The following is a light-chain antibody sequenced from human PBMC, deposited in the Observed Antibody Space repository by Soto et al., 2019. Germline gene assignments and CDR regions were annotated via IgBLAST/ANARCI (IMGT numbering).Light chain of an antibody. V-gene: IGKV3-20*01. Sequence: EIVVTQAPGTLSLSPGGRATRSCRASQSVSRRLAWYQHRPGQSPRLLISGASMRASGVPVRFIGSGSGTDFTLTISRLEPEDFAVYYCQHYGETPITFGLGTRLEV. CDR3: QHYGETPIT. J-gene: IGKJ5*01. CDR2: GAS. CDR1: QSVSRR.